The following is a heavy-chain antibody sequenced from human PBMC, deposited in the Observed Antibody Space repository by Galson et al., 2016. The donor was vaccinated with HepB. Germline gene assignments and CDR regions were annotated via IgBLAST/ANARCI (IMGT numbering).Heavy chain of an antibody. Sequence: SLRLSCAASGFTFSNYAMTWVRQAPGKGLEWVSGILGDGDTTYYADSVKGRFTISRDNSKNALFLQMYGLRAEDTAVYHCAKAEKWDHDFWGQGTLVTVSS. D-gene: IGHD1-26*01. CDR3: AKAEKWDHDF. CDR1: GFTFSNYA. CDR2: ILGDGDTT. J-gene: IGHJ4*02. V-gene: IGHV3-23*01.